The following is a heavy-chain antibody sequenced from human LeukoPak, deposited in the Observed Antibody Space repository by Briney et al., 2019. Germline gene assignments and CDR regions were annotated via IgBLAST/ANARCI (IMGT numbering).Heavy chain of an antibody. CDR1: GGSISSGGYS. Sequence: SETLSLTCAVSGGSISSGGYSWSWIRQPPGKGLEWIGYIYHSGSTYYNPSLKSRVTISVDRSKNQFSLKLSSVTAADTAVYYCARAGDYVWGSYRLHGYFDYWGQGTTVTVSS. V-gene: IGHV4-30-2*01. D-gene: IGHD3-16*02. J-gene: IGHJ4*03. CDR2: IYHSGST. CDR3: ARAGDYVWGSYRLHGYFDY.